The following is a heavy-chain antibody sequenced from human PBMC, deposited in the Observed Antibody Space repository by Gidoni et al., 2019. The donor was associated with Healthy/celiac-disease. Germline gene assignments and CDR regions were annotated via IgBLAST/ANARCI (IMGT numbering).Heavy chain of an antibody. V-gene: IGHV1-69*01. J-gene: IGHJ4*02. Sequence: QVQLVQSGAEVKKPGSSVKVSCKASGGTSSSYAISWVRQAPGQGLEWMGGIISIFGTANYGQKFQGRVTMTADETTSTAYMELSSLRSEDTAVYYCARDKNSRLYEGAVGTDYWGQGTLVTVSS. CDR2: IISIFGTA. D-gene: IGHD1-26*01. CDR1: GGTSSSYA. CDR3: ARDKNSRLYEGAVGTDY.